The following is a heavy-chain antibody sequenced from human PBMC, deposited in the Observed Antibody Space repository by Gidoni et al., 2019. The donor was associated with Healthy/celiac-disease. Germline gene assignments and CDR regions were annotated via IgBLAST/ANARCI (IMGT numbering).Heavy chain of an antibody. CDR2: IDSGGST. Sequence: EVQLVETGGGLIQPGGSLSLSCAASWFTVSSSYMGWVRKAPGKGLEWVAVIDSGGSTYDADSVKGRFTISRDNSKNTLYLQMNSLRAEDTAVYYCAGRGPGSDFVSDAFDIWGQGTMVTVSS. V-gene: IGHV3-53*02. CDR1: WFTVSSSY. CDR3: AGRGPGSDFVSDAFDI. J-gene: IGHJ3*02. D-gene: IGHD3-3*01.